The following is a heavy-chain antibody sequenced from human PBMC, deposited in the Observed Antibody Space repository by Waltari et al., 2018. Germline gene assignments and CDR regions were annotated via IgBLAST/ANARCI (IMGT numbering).Heavy chain of an antibody. CDR2: IYYSGST. Sequence: QLQLQESGPGLVKPSETLSLTCTVSGGSISSSSYYWGWIRQPPGKGLEWIGSIYYSGSTYSNPSLKSRVTISVDTSKNQFSLKLSSVTAADTAVYYCARPYYDSSGYYLDDYRGQGTLVTVSS. D-gene: IGHD3-22*01. CDR3: ARPYYDSSGYYLDDY. V-gene: IGHV4-39*01. J-gene: IGHJ4*02. CDR1: GGSISSSSYY.